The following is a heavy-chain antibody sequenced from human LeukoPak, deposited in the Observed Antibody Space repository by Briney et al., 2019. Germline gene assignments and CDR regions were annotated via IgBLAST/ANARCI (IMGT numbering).Heavy chain of an antibody. D-gene: IGHD3-10*01. J-gene: IGHJ4*02. CDR3: AKADGSGSYYNDYFDY. CDR2: ISGSGGST. Sequence: AGGSLRLSRAASGFTFSSYAMSWVRQAPGKGLEWVSAISGSGGSTYYADSVKGRFTISRDNSKNTLYLQMNSLRAEDTAVYYCAKADGSGSYYNDYFDYWGQGTLVTVSS. V-gene: IGHV3-23*01. CDR1: GFTFSSYA.